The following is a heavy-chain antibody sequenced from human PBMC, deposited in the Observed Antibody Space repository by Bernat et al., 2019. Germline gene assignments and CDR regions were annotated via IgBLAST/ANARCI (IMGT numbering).Heavy chain of an antibody. CDR3: TTQVSDGDY. CDR2: IKGKTDGWAT. Sequence: EVQLVESGGGLVKPGESLRLSCAASGFAFSDVWINWVRQAPGKGLEWVGRIKGKTDGWATYYPGPVKDRFTISRDDSKNTLYLQMNSRKTEDTAVYYCTTQVSDGDYWGQGTLVTVSS. V-gene: IGHV3-15*07. CDR1: GFAFSDVW. D-gene: IGHD5-24*01. J-gene: IGHJ4*02.